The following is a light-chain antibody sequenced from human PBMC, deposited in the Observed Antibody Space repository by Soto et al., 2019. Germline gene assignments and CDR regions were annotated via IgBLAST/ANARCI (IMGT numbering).Light chain of an antibody. CDR1: QSVSSY. V-gene: IGKV3-11*01. CDR3: QQRSNWPPIT. J-gene: IGKJ5*01. CDR2: DAS. Sequence: EIVLTQSPATLSLSPGGRATLSCSASQSVSSYLAWYQQKPGQAPRLLIYDASNRATGIPARFSGSGSGTDSTLTISSLEPEDFAVYYCQQRSNWPPITFGQGTRLEIK.